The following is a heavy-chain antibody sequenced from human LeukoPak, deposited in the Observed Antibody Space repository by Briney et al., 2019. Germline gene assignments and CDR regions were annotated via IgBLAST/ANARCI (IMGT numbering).Heavy chain of an antibody. CDR1: GFTFSSYA. V-gene: IGHV3-23*01. J-gene: IGHJ4*02. CDR2: ISGSGGST. Sequence: GGSLRLSCAASGFTFSSYAMSWVRQAPGKGLEWFSAISGSGGSTYYADSVKGRFTISRDNSKNTLYLQMNSLRAEDTAVYYCAKDVAAAVSYYFDYWGQGTLVTVSS. D-gene: IGHD6-13*01. CDR3: AKDVAAAVSYYFDY.